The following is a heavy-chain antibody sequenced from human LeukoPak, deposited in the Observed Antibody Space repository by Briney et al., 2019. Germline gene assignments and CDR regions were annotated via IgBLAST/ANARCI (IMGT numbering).Heavy chain of an antibody. Sequence: GGSMRLSSAAYGFTFSSYAMSWVRQAPGKGLEWVSAIRGSGGSTYYADSVEGWFNISRDKSKNTLYLQMNSLRAEDTAVYYCAKDPLADSGYDFPGDFDYWGQGTLVTVSS. CDR1: GFTFSSYA. V-gene: IGHV3-23*01. CDR3: AKDPLADSGYDFPGDFDY. J-gene: IGHJ4*02. CDR2: IRGSGGST. D-gene: IGHD5-12*01.